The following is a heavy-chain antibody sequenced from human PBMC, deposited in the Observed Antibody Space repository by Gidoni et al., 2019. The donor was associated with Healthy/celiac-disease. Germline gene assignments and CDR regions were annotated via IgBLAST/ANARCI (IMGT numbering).Heavy chain of an antibody. V-gene: IGHV3-15*01. Sequence: EVQLVESGGGLVKPGGSLRLSCAASGFTFSNAWMSWVRQAPGKGLEWVGRIKSKTDGGTTDYAAPVKGRFTISRDDSKNTLYLQMNSLKTEDTAVYYCTTAYSSGWYGFDYWGQGTLVTVSS. CDR2: IKSKTDGGTT. J-gene: IGHJ4*02. CDR3: TTAYSSGWYGFDY. D-gene: IGHD6-19*01. CDR1: GFTFSNAW.